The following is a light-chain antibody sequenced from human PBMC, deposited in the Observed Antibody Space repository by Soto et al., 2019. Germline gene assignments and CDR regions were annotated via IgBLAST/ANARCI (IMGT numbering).Light chain of an antibody. CDR3: HHFGSSPLMYT. J-gene: IGKJ2*01. Sequence: EIVLSQSPGTLSLSPGERATLSCRASQSISSSHLAWYQQKPGQAPRLLIYAASNRASGIPDRFSGRGSGTDFTLTINRLDSEDFAVYYCHHFGSSPLMYTFGQGTKLELK. V-gene: IGKV3-20*01. CDR2: AAS. CDR1: QSISSSH.